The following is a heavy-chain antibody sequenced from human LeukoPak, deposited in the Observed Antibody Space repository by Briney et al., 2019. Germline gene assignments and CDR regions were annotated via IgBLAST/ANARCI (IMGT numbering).Heavy chain of an antibody. CDR3: AKATTGYSSGRFPGWPVDY. CDR2: IFGSGGST. J-gene: IGHJ4*02. D-gene: IGHD6-19*01. CDR1: GFTFSSYA. Sequence: GGSLRLSCAASGFTFSSYAMYWVRQAPGKGLEWVSGIFGSGGSTHYADSVKGRFTISRDNSKNTVYLQMNSLRAEDTAVYYCAKATTGYSSGRFPGWPVDYWGQGTLVTVSS. V-gene: IGHV3-23*01.